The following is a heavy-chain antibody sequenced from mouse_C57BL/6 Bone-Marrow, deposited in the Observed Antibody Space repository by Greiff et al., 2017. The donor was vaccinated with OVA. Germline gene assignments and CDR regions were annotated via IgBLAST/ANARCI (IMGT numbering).Heavy chain of an antibody. CDR2: INPSTGGT. CDR3: ASYGKDAMDY. Sequence: VQLKQSGPELVKPGASVKISCKASGYSFTGYYMNWVKQSPEKSLEWIGEINPSTGGTTYNQKFKAKATLTVDKSSSTAYMQLKSLTSEDSAVYYCASYGKDAMDYWGQGTSVTVSS. J-gene: IGHJ4*01. V-gene: IGHV1-42*01. D-gene: IGHD2-1*01. CDR1: GYSFTGYY.